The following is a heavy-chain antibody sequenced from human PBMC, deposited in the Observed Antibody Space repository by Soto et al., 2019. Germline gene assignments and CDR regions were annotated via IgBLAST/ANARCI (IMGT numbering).Heavy chain of an antibody. CDR1: GFTFSGSA. CDR3: TTPHTSPSDFPSGYSSIPNAFDI. Sequence: GGSLRLSCAASGFTFSGSAMHWVRQASGKGLEWVGRIRSKANSYATAYAASVKGRFTISRDDSKNTAYLQMNSLKTEDTAVYYCTTPHTSPSDFPSGYSSIPNAFDIWGQGTMVTVSS. D-gene: IGHD3-3*01. J-gene: IGHJ3*02. CDR2: IRSKANSYAT. V-gene: IGHV3-73*01.